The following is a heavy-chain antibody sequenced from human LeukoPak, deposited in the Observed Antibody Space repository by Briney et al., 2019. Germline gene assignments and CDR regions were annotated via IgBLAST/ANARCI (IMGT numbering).Heavy chain of an antibody. J-gene: IGHJ4*02. V-gene: IGHV3-30*02. CDR3: AKARYSGSPALDF. Sequence: GRSRRLSCAASGFTFGNNGMHWVRQTPGKGLEWVAFTRYDESKTFYGDSVRGRFTISKDNSKNTLYLQMNSLTTDDSAVYYCAKARYSGSPALDFWGQGILVTFSS. CDR2: TRYDESKT. D-gene: IGHD1-26*01. CDR1: GFTFGNNG.